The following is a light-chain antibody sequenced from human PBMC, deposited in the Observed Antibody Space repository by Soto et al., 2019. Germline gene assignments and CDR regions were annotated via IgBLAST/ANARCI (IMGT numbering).Light chain of an antibody. CDR1: SSDVGGYNY. CDR3: SSYTSSSTLYV. Sequence: QSALTQPASVSGSPGQSITISCTVTSSDVGGYNYVSWYQHHPGKAPKLMIYEVSNRPSGVSTRFSGSKSGNTASLTISGLQAEDEADYYCSSYTSSSTLYVFGTGTKVTVL. J-gene: IGLJ1*01. CDR2: EVS. V-gene: IGLV2-14*01.